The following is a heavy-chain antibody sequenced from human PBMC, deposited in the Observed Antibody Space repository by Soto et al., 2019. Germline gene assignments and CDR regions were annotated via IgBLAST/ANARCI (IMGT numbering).Heavy chain of an antibody. CDR2: TRNKANSYTT. CDR1: GFTFSDHY. Sequence: EVQLVESGGGLVQPGGSLRLSCAASGFTFSDHYMDWVRQDPGKGLEWVGRTRNKANSYTTEYAASVKGRFTISRDDSKNSLYLQMNSLKTEDTGVYYCARDLTPYGMDVWGQGTTVTVSS. CDR3: ARDLTPYGMDV. J-gene: IGHJ6*02. D-gene: IGHD3-9*01. V-gene: IGHV3-72*01.